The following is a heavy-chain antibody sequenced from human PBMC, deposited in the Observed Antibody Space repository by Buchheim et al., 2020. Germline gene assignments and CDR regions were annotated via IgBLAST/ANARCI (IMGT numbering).Heavy chain of an antibody. D-gene: IGHD3-3*01. V-gene: IGHV1-46*03. J-gene: IGHJ6*02. CDR1: GYTFTSYY. Sequence: QVQLVQSGAEVKKPGASVKVSCKASGYTFTSYYMHWVRQAPGQGLEWMGIINPSGGSTSYAQKFQGRVTMTRDTSTSTVYMELSSLRSEDTAVYYCARDVESPATYYDFWSGYPYYYGMDVWGQGTT. CDR3: ARDVESPATYYDFWSGYPYYYGMDV. CDR2: INPSGGST.